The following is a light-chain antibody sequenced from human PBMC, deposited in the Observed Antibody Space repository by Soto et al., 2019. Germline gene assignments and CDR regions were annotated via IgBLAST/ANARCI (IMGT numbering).Light chain of an antibody. Sequence: QSVLTQPPSASGFPGQSVTISCTGTSSDFGYYDYVSWYQQHPGKAPKLVIYEVTKRPSGVPDRVSASKSGNTASLTVSGLRAEDEADYYCSSYAGSTNFVFGSGTKLTVL. J-gene: IGLJ1*01. CDR2: EVT. CDR1: SSDFGYYDY. CDR3: SSYAGSTNFV. V-gene: IGLV2-8*01.